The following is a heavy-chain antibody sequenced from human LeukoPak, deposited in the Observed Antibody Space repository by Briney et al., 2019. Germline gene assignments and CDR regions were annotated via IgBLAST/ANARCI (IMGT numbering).Heavy chain of an antibody. J-gene: IGHJ4*02. CDR2: IYYSGST. CDR1: GGSISSHY. D-gene: IGHD6-19*01. CDR3: ARDSSGWQGGLDY. Sequence: SETLSLTCTVSGGSISSHYWSWIRQPPGKGLEWIGYIYYSGSTNYNPSLKSRVTISVDTSKNQFSLKLSSVTAADTAVYYCARDSSGWQGGLDYWGQGTLVTVSS. V-gene: IGHV4-59*11.